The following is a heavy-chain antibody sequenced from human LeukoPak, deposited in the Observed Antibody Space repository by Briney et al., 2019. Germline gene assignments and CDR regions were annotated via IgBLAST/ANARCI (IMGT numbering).Heavy chain of an antibody. CDR1: GFSISSGGYS. J-gene: IGHJ4*02. CDR3: ARVPYYDILTGTRGYYFDY. Sequence: ASETLCLTCAASGFSISSGGYSWSWLRQPPGKGLEWIVYIYHSGSSYYNPSLKSRITKSVDRSKNQFSLKLSSVTAADTAVYYCARVPYYDILTGTRGYYFDYWGQGTLVTVSS. D-gene: IGHD3-9*01. CDR2: IYHSGSS. V-gene: IGHV4-30-2*01.